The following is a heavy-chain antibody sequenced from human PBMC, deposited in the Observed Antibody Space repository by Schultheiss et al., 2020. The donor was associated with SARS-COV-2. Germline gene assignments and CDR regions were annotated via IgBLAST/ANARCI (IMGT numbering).Heavy chain of an antibody. CDR2: INHSGST. Sequence: SETLSLTCTVSGGSISSYYWSWIRQPPGKGLEWIGEINHSGSTNYNPSLKSRVTISVDTSKNQFSLKLSSVTAADTAVYYCARVGGGGHTYGDYGAFDYWGQGTLVTVSS. J-gene: IGHJ4*02. CDR1: GGSISSYY. V-gene: IGHV4-59*08. CDR3: ARVGGGGHTYGDYGAFDY. D-gene: IGHD4-17*01.